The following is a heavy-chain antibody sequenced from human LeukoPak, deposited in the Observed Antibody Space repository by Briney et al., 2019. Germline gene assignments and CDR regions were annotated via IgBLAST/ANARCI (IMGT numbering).Heavy chain of an antibody. J-gene: IGHJ6*03. Sequence: PSETLSLTCAVYGGSFSGYYWSWLRQPPGKGLEWIGEINHSGSTNYNPSLKSRVTISVDTSKNQFSLKLSSVTAADTAVYYCARCVGAYYDFWSGYYPDYYYMDVWGKGTTVTVSS. V-gene: IGHV4-34*01. CDR1: GGSFSGYY. CDR2: INHSGST. CDR3: ARCVGAYYDFWSGYYPDYYYMDV. D-gene: IGHD3-3*01.